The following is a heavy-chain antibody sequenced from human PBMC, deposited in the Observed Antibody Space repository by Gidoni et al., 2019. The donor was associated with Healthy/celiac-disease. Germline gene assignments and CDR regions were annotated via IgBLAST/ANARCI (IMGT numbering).Heavy chain of an antibody. J-gene: IGHJ6*02. CDR1: RGTFSSYA. CDR2: IIPIVGTA. Sequence: QVQLVQSGAEVKKTGSSVKVSCKASRGTFSSYAISWVRQAPGQGLEWMGGIIPIVGTANYAQQFQGRVTITADESTSTAYMELSSLRSEDTAVYYCARREGITGKETYYFGMDVWGQGTTVTVSS. CDR3: ARREGITGKETYYFGMDV. V-gene: IGHV1-69*01. D-gene: IGHD1-20*01.